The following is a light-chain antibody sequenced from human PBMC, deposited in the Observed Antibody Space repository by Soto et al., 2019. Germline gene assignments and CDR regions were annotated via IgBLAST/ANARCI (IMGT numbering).Light chain of an antibody. V-gene: IGKV1-39*01. CDR3: QQSYSPPPVT. CDR2: AAS. Sequence: DIQMTQSPSSLSASVGDRVTITCRASQSISRFLNWYQQKPGKAPKLLIYAASSLQSGVPSRFSGSGSGTDFTLTISSLQPEDFATYYCQQSYSPPPVTCGQGTRLEIK. J-gene: IGKJ5*01. CDR1: QSISRF.